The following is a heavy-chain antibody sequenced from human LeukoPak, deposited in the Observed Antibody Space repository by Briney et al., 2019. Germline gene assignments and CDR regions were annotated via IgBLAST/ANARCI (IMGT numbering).Heavy chain of an antibody. J-gene: IGHJ4*02. D-gene: IGHD2-15*01. CDR2: IYYSGST. V-gene: IGHV4-30-4*08. CDR3: ARDSGGYCSGGSCYSDY. Sequence: SETLSLTCTVSGGSISSGDYYWSWIRLPPGKGLEWIGYIYYSGSTYYNPSLKSLVTISVDTSKNQFSLKLSSVTAADTAVYYCARDSGGYCSGGSCYSDYWGQGTLVTVSS. CDR1: GGSISSGDYY.